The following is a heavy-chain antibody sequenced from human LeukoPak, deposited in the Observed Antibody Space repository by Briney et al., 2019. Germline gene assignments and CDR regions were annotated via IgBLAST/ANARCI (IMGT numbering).Heavy chain of an antibody. D-gene: IGHD1/OR15-1a*01. V-gene: IGHV4-34*01. CDR2: IRHGGSS. Sequence: SETLSLTCAVYGGSFSDYYWNWIRQPPGKGLEWIGEIRHGGSSNYNPSLKSRATISVDTSKNHFSLQLNSVTPEDTAVYYCARTGTGYFDYWGQGTLVTVSS. CDR3: ARTGTGYFDY. J-gene: IGHJ4*02. CDR1: GGSFSDYY.